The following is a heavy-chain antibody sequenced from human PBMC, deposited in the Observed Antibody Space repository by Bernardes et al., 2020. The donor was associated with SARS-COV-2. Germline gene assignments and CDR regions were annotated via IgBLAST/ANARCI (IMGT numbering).Heavy chain of an antibody. Sequence: SETLSLTCAVSDDSISSGSFYWSWIRQPAGKGLEWVGRISASGNTNYNPSLRSRVTISVDTSKNQFSLKLTSVTAADTAVYYCARDGRISVPGSDYFDFLRQGTVVTVSS. CDR2: ISASGNT. CDR1: DDSISSGSFY. CDR3: ARDGRISVPGSDYFDF. D-gene: IGHD6-19*01. V-gene: IGHV4-61*02. J-gene: IGHJ4*02.